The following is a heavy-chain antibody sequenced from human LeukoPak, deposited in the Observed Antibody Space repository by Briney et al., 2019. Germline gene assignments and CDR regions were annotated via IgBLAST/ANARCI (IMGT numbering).Heavy chain of an antibody. J-gene: IGHJ4*02. Sequence: GGSLRLSCAASGFTFSSYWMHWVRQAPGKGLVWVSRINSDVSSTTYADSVRGRFTISRDNAKNTLYLQMNSLRAEDTAVYYCARLGGRRAAAGYWGQGTLATVSS. CDR2: INSDVSST. CDR3: ARLGGRRAAAGY. CDR1: GFTFSSYW. D-gene: IGHD6-13*01. V-gene: IGHV3-74*01.